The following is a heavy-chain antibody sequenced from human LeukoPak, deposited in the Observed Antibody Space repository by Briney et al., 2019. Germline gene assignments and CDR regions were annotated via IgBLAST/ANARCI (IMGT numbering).Heavy chain of an antibody. D-gene: IGHD6-19*01. CDR1: GFTFSSYS. CDR3: AKDQGYSSGCPGV. CDR2: ISSSSSYI. Sequence: GGSLRLSCAASGFTFSSYSMNWVRQAPGKGLEWVSSISSSSSYIYYADSVKGRFTISRDNSKNTLYLQMNSLRAEDTAVYYCAKDQGYSSGCPGVWGQGTLVTVSS. J-gene: IGHJ4*02. V-gene: IGHV3-21*01.